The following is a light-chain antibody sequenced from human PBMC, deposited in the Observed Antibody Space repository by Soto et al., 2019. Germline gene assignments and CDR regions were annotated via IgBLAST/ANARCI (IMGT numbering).Light chain of an antibody. Sequence: DIQMTQSPSSLSASVGDRVTITCRASQSISSYLNWYQQKPGKAPKLLIYAASSLQSGVPSRSSGSGSGTDFTLTISSLQPEDFATYYCQQSYSTLPWTFGQGTKVDIK. CDR1: QSISSY. CDR2: AAS. V-gene: IGKV1-39*01. CDR3: QQSYSTLPWT. J-gene: IGKJ1*01.